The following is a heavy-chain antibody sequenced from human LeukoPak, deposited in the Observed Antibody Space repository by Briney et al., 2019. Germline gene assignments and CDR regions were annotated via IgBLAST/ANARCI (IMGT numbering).Heavy chain of an antibody. CDR1: GGSISSYY. V-gene: IGHV4-59*08. D-gene: IGHD6-6*01. CDR2: IYYSGST. J-gene: IGHJ6*02. Sequence: SETLSLTCTVSGGSISSYYWSWIRQPPGKGLEWIGYIYYSGSTNYNPSLKSRVTISVDTSKNQFPLKLSSVTAADTAVYYCARRRVGMDVWGQGTTVTVSS. CDR3: ARRRVGMDV.